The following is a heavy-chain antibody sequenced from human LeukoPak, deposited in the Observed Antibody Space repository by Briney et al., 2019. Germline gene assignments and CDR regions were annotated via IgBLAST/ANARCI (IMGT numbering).Heavy chain of an antibody. V-gene: IGHV3-30*04. CDR3: AREQFLDLEGPDMDV. D-gene: IGHD2/OR15-2a*01. Sequence: GGSLRLSCAVSGFTLSRFPMHWVRQAPGKGLEWVAVISFDGSNTYYADSVKGRFTISRDNPKNTLYLQMNSLRTEDTALYYCAREQFLDLEGPDMDVWGQGTTVTVSS. CDR2: ISFDGSNT. CDR1: GFTLSRFP. J-gene: IGHJ6*02.